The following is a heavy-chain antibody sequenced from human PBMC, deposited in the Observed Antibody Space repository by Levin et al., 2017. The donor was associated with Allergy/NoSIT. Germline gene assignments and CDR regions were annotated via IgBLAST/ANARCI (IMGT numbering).Heavy chain of an antibody. CDR1: GFTFSRYD. D-gene: IGHD2-21*01. CDR2: IGTAGDT. Sequence: GGSLRLSCAASGFTFSRYDMHWVRQLPGKGLQWVAAIGTAGDTYYLGSVRGRFTISRTNAKNSLYLQINNLRVAATALYYSASSAIGDWYFHFWGRGTVVTVSS. J-gene: IGHJ2*01. V-gene: IGHV3-13*01. CDR3: ASSAIGDWYFHF.